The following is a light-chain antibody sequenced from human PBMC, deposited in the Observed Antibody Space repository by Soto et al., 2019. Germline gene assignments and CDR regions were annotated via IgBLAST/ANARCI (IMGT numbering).Light chain of an antibody. CDR1: SSNIGAGYD. V-gene: IGLV1-40*01. CDR2: GNS. J-gene: IGLJ2*01. CDR3: QSYDSSLSAV. Sequence: QSVLTQPPSVSGAPGQRVTISCTGSSSNIGAGYDVHWYQQLPGTAPKLLIYGNSNRPSWVPDRFSGSKSGTSASLAITGLQAEDEADYYCQSYDSSLSAVFGGGTKVTVL.